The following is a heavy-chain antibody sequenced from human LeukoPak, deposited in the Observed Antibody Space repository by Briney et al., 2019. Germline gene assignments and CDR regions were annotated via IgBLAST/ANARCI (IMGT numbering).Heavy chain of an antibody. CDR3: VRQVHSLVTD. D-gene: IGHD2-21*02. V-gene: IGHV4-39*07. CDR2: IYYTGTT. Sequence: SETLSLTCTDSGGSMTSSGYYWGWVRQPPGEGLECIGSIYYTGTTYYRPSLKSRVTISLHTTQFSLKLTSVSAADTAVYFCVRQVHSLVTDWGQGILVTVSS. J-gene: IGHJ4*02. CDR1: GGSMTSSGYY.